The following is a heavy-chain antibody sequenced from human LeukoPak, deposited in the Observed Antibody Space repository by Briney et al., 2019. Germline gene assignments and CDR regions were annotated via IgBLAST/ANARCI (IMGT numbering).Heavy chain of an antibody. Sequence: GGSLRLSCAASGFTFSSYAMHWVRQAPGKGLEWVAVISYDGSNKYYADSVMGRFTISRDNSKNTLYLQMNSLRAEDTAVYYCAREPYDILTGPFDYWGQGTLVTVSS. J-gene: IGHJ4*02. CDR3: AREPYDILTGPFDY. CDR2: ISYDGSNK. V-gene: IGHV3-30*04. D-gene: IGHD3-9*01. CDR1: GFTFSSYA.